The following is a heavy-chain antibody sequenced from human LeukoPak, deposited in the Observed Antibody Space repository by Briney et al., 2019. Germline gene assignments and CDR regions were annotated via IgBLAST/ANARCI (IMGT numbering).Heavy chain of an antibody. J-gene: IGHJ4*02. CDR2: ISGSGGST. CDR3: AKVGSSGWYEENY. Sequence: GGSLRLSCAASGFTFSSYAMRWVRQAPGKGLEWVSTISGSGGSTYYVDSVKGRFTISRDNSKNTLYLQMNSLRAEDTAVYYCAKVGSSGWYEENYWGQGTLVTVSS. V-gene: IGHV3-23*01. D-gene: IGHD6-19*01. CDR1: GFTFSSYA.